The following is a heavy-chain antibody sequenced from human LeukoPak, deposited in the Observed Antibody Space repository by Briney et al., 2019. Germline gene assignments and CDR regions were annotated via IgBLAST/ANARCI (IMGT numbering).Heavy chain of an antibody. CDR1: GFTFSSYG. V-gene: IGHV3-33*01. Sequence: GRSLRLSCAASGFTFSSYGILWVRQAPGKGLEWVAVIWYDGSNKYYAESVKGRFTISRDNSKNTVFLQMNSQRAEDTAVYYCARGRGSSGQRSGFDPWGQGTLVTVSS. D-gene: IGHD6-19*01. J-gene: IGHJ5*02. CDR2: IWYDGSNK. CDR3: ARGRGSSGQRSGFDP.